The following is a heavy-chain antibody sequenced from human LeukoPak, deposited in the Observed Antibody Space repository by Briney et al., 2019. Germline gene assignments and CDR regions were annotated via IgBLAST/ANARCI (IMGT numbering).Heavy chain of an antibody. Sequence: GGSLRLSCAASGFTFSSYWMHWVRQAPGKGLEWVSRINSDGSSTSYADSVKGRFTISRDNAKNTLYLQMNSLRAEDTAVYYCARAPPNYDFWSGPDYWGQGTLVTVSS. CDR2: INSDGSST. CDR3: ARAPPNYDFWSGPDY. CDR1: GFTFSSYW. V-gene: IGHV3-74*01. D-gene: IGHD3-3*01. J-gene: IGHJ4*02.